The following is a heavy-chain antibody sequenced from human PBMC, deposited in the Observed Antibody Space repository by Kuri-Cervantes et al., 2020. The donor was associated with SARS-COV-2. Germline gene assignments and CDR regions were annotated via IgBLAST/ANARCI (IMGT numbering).Heavy chain of an antibody. J-gene: IGHJ6*02. CDR2: ISSSSSTI. V-gene: IGHV3-48*01. CDR3: ARDWGIGFWSGYYTSYYYGMDV. D-gene: IGHD3-3*01. CDR1: GFTFSSYS. Sequence: GGSLRLSCAASGFTFSSYSMNWVRQAPGKGLEWVSSISSSSSTIYYADSVKGRFTISRDNAKNSLYLQMNSLRAEDTAVYYCARDWGIGFWSGYYTSYYYGMDVWGQGTTVTVSS.